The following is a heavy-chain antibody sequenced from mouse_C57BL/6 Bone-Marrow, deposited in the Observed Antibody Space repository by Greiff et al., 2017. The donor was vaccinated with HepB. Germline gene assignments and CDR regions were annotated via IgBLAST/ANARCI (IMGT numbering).Heavy chain of an antibody. D-gene: IGHD1-2*01. Sequence: EVMLVESGPVLVKPGASVKMSCKASGYTFTDYYMNWVKQSHGKSLEWIGVINPYNGGTSYNQKFKGKATLTVDKSSSTAYMELNSLTSEDSAVYYCAPITTAYYFDYWGQGTTLTVSS. CDR2: INPYNGGT. CDR1: GYTFTDYY. J-gene: IGHJ2*01. CDR3: APITTAYYFDY. V-gene: IGHV1-19*01.